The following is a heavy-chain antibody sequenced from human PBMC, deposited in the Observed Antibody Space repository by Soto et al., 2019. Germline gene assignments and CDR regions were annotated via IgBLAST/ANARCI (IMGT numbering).Heavy chain of an antibody. D-gene: IGHD3-22*01. CDR1: GGSISSSSYY. J-gene: IGHJ3*02. CDR2: IYYSGST. Sequence: PSETPSLTCTVSGGSISSSSYYWGWIRQPPGKGLEWIGSIYYSGSTYYNPSLKSRVTISVDTSKNQFSLKLSSVTAADTAVYYCARGEIVVVIHAFDIWGQGTMVTVSS. CDR3: ARGEIVVVIHAFDI. V-gene: IGHV4-39*01.